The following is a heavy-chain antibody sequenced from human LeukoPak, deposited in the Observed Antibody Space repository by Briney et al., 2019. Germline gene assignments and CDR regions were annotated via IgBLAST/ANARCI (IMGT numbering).Heavy chain of an antibody. CDR1: GFTFSSYS. J-gene: IGHJ5*02. CDR2: IRSGTNNI. D-gene: IGHD2-15*01. CDR3: LRSGAGRAST. V-gene: IGHV3-21*04. Sequence: GGSLRLSCAASGFTFSSYSMTWVRQAPGKGREWVSSIRSGTNNIYYTDSVKDRFTISRDNSKNTLYLQMNSLRAEDTAVYYCLRSGAGRASTWGQGTLVTVSS.